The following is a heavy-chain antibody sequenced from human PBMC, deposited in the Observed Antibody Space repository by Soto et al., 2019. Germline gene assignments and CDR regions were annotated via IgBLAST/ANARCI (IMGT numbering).Heavy chain of an antibody. V-gene: IGHV4-31*01. CDR2: IYYRGTT. CDR3: ARATESHYFDY. Sequence: QVQLQESGPGLVKPSQTLSLTCTLSGASITSSGYYWSWIRLHPGEGLAWIGYIYYRGTTYYNPSLKSPVTISTDTSKKEFSLNLTSVTAADTAVYYCARATESHYFDYWGRGILVTVTS. J-gene: IGHJ4*02. CDR1: GASITSSGYY.